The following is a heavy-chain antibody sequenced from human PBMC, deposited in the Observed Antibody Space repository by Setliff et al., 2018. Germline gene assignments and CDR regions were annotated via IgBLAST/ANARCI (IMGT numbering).Heavy chain of an antibody. Sequence: PLETLSLTCAVSGGSISDNNWWSWVRQPPGKGLEWIGEIYHSGSANYNPSLKSRVTISVDTSKNQFSLNLSSVTAADTAVYYCARGPRYSGSYYVNYWGQGTLVTVSS. J-gene: IGHJ4*02. D-gene: IGHD1-26*01. V-gene: IGHV4-4*02. CDR1: GGSISDNNW. CDR2: IYHSGSA. CDR3: ARGPRYSGSYYVNY.